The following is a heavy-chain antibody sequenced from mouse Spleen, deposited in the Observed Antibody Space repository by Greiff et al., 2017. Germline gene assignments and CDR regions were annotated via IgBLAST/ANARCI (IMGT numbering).Heavy chain of an antibody. CDR2: IYPGDGDT. CDR1: GYAFSSSW. V-gene: IGHV1-82*01. CDR3: ARGGYDYDVDYFDY. J-gene: IGHJ2*01. Sequence: QVQLQQSGPELVKPGASVEISCKASGYAFSSSWMNWVKQRPGKGLEWIGRIYPGDGDTNYNGKFKGKATLTADKSSSTAYMQLSSLTSEDSAVYFCARGGYDYDVDYFDYWGQGTTLTVSS. D-gene: IGHD2-4*01.